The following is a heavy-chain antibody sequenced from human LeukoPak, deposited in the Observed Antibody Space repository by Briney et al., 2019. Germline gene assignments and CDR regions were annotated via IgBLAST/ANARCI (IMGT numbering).Heavy chain of an antibody. CDR1: GFTVSSNY. Sequence: PGGSLRLPCAASGFTVSSNYMSWVRQAPGKGLEWVSVIYSGGSTYYADSVKGRFTISRDNSKNTLYLQMNSLRAEDTAVYYCMSSGRYGLAESSNFDYWGQGTLVTVSS. J-gene: IGHJ4*02. D-gene: IGHD6-19*01. V-gene: IGHV3-53*01. CDR2: IYSGGST. CDR3: MSSGRYGLAESSNFDY.